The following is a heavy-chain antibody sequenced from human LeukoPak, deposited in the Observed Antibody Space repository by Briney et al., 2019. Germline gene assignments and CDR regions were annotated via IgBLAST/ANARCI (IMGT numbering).Heavy chain of an antibody. CDR2: ISGSGGST. CDR3: AKGGASVTRYVDY. Sequence: GGSLRLSCAASGFTFSSYGMSWVRQAPGKGLEWVSAISGSGGSTYYADSVKGRFTISRDNSKNTLYLQMNSLRPEDTGVYYCAKGGASVTRYVDYWGQGTLVTVSS. V-gene: IGHV3-23*01. J-gene: IGHJ4*02. D-gene: IGHD4-17*01. CDR1: GFTFSSYG.